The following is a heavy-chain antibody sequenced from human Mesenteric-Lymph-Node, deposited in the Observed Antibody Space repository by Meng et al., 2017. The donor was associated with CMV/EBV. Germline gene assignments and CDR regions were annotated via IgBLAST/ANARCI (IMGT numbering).Heavy chain of an antibody. V-gene: IGHV3-66*02. CDR3: ARDSSGWYMGFDY. CDR1: GFIFSSSA. CDR2: IYTGGTT. Sequence: GESLKISCAASGFIFSSSAMSWVRQAPGKGLEWVSTIYTGGTTYYADSVKGRFTISRDSSKNTLYLQMNSLRPEDTAVYYCARDSSGWYMGFDYWGQGTLVTVSS. J-gene: IGHJ4*02. D-gene: IGHD6-19*01.